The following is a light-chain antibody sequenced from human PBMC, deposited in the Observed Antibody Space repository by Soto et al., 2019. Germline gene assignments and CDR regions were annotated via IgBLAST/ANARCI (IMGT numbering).Light chain of an antibody. CDR2: EVS. V-gene: IGLV2-14*01. J-gene: IGLJ1*01. CDR1: SSDVGGYDY. Sequence: QSALTQPASVSGSPGQSITISCTGTSSDVGGYDYVSWYQQHPGKAPKLMIYEVSNRPSGVSNRFSGSKSGNTASLTISGLQAEDEADYYCSSYRSSITLERVFGTGTKLTVL. CDR3: SSYRSSITLERV.